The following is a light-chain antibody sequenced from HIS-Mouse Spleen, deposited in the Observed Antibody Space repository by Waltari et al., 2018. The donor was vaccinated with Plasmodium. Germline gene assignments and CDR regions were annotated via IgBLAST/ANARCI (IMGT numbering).Light chain of an antibody. CDR3: QAWDSSTVV. V-gene: IGLV3-1*01. CDR1: KLGDNY. Sequence: SYELTQPPSVSVSPGQTASITCSGDKLGDNYACWYQQKPGQSPVLVIYQDSKRPSGSPERVSGSNSGNTATLTISGTQAMDEADYYCQAWDSSTVVFGGGTKLTVL. J-gene: IGLJ2*01. CDR2: QDS.